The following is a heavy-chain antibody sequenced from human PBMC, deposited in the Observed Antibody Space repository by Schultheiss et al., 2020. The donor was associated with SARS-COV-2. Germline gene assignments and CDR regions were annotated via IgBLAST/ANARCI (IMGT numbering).Heavy chain of an antibody. J-gene: IGHJ4*02. D-gene: IGHD3-3*01. CDR1: GFTFSSYA. Sequence: GGSLRLSCAASGFTFSSYAMHWVRQAPGKGLEWVAVISYDGSNKYYADSVKGRFTISRDNSKNTLYLQMNSLRAEDTAVYYCAKDIRYDFWSGYYPPDFDYWGQGTLVTVSS. CDR2: ISYDGSNK. CDR3: AKDIRYDFWSGYYPPDFDY. V-gene: IGHV3-30*01.